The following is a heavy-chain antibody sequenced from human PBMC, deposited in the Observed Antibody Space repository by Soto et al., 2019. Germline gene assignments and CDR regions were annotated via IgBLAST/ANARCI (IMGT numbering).Heavy chain of an antibody. Sequence: VSLRHSCLASCFSLIKYGMFLVRQAPGKGLEWISYISRSHSAIYYADSVKGRFNMSRDNAKNSIFLQMNSLTEEARAVYYCATEGPNGYIPYHIETWGQGVRVTVSS. CDR2: ISRSHSAI. D-gene: IGHD5-12*01. V-gene: IGHV3-48*02. CDR3: ATEGPNGYIPYHIET. J-gene: IGHJ5*02. CDR1: CFSLIKYG.